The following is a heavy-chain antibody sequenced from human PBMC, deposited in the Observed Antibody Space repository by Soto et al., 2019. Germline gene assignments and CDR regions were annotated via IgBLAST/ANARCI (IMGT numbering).Heavy chain of an antibody. Sequence: QVQLVQSGAEVKKPGASVKVSCKASGYTFTSYAMHWVRQAPGQRLEWMGWINAGNGNTKYSQKFQGRVTITRDISASTAYMELSSLRSEDTAVYYCARGPVGYGYVFDYWGQGTLVTVSS. CDR2: INAGNGNT. CDR1: GYTFTSYA. V-gene: IGHV1-3*01. D-gene: IGHD2-8*02. CDR3: ARGPVGYGYVFDY. J-gene: IGHJ4*02.